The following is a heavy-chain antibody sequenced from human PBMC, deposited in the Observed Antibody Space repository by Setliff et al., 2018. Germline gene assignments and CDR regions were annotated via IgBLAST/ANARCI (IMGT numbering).Heavy chain of an antibody. CDR2: IYYSGST. CDR3: ARVALVVVIRNAFGI. J-gene: IGHJ3*02. V-gene: IGHV4-31*03. Sequence: SETLSLTCTVPGGSISSGGYYWSWIRQHPGKGLEWIGYIYYSGSTYYNPSLKSRVTISVDTSKNQFSLKLSSVTAADTAVYYCARVALVVVIRNAFGIWGQGTMVTVSS. CDR1: GGSISSGGYY. D-gene: IGHD2-21*01.